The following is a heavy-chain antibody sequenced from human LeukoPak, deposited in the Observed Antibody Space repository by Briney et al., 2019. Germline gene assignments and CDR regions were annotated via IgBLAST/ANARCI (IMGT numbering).Heavy chain of an antibody. V-gene: IGHV1-2*02. CDR2: INPNSGGT. CDR1: GYTFTDYY. CDR3: ARDHDLTGTYEYLKY. D-gene: IGHD7-27*01. Sequence: ASVKVSCKASGYTFTDYYIHWVRQAPGQGLEWMGWINPNSGGTNYAQKFQGRVTMTRDTSISTAYMELSSLTSDDTAVYYCARDHDLTGTYEYLKYWGQGTLVSVSS. J-gene: IGHJ1*01.